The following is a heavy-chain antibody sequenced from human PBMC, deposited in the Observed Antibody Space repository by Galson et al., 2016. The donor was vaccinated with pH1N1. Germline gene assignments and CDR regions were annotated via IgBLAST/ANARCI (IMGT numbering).Heavy chain of an antibody. Sequence: PALVKPTQTLTLTCTFSGFSISSSGMGVGWILQPPGKALEWLAVIYWDDDKRYSPSLKSRLTITKDTSKNHVVLTMTNMDPMDTATYYCAHREVMITNAFDFWGQGTMVTVSS. CDR3: AHREVMITNAFDF. CDR2: IYWDDDK. D-gene: IGHD3-16*01. CDR1: GFSISSSGMG. J-gene: IGHJ3*01. V-gene: IGHV2-5*02.